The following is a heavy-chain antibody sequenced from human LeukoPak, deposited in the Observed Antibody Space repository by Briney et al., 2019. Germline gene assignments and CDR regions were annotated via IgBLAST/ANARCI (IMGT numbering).Heavy chain of an antibody. CDR2: ISGSGGST. Sequence: GGSLRLSCAASGFTFSSYAMSWVRQAPGKGLEWVSAISGSGGSTYYADSVKGRFTISRDNSKNTLYLQMNSLRAEDTAVYYCAKENYGSGSYFTGAFDIWGQGTMVTVSS. J-gene: IGHJ3*02. CDR1: GFTFSSYA. V-gene: IGHV3-23*01. D-gene: IGHD3-10*01. CDR3: AKENYGSGSYFTGAFDI.